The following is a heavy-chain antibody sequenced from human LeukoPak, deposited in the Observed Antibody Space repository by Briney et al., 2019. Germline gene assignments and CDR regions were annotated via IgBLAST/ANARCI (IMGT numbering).Heavy chain of an antibody. Sequence: SETLSLTCAVSGYSISSNHWWGWIRQPPGKGLEWIGYIFYAGSTYYNPSLKSRVTMSVDTSKNQFSLKLSSVTAADTAVYYCASRRWELRPYDYWGQGTLVTVSS. J-gene: IGHJ4*02. V-gene: IGHV4-28*01. CDR2: IFYAGST. CDR3: ASRRWELRPYDY. CDR1: GYSISSNHW. D-gene: IGHD1-26*01.